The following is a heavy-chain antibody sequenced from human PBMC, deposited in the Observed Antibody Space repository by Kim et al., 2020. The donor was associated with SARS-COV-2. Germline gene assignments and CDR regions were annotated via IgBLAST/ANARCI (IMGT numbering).Heavy chain of an antibody. D-gene: IGHD6-13*01. CDR2: ISYSSSYI. CDR1: GFSLNSFS. Sequence: GGSLRLSCAASGFSLNSFSMNWVRQAPGKGLEWVSSISYSSSYIYYADSVKGRFTISRDNAKNLLHLQMNSLRAEDTAIYYCSRDRIAAVAPYYYYGMDV. J-gene: IGHJ6*01. V-gene: IGHV3-21*01. CDR3: SRDRIAAVAPYYYYGMDV.